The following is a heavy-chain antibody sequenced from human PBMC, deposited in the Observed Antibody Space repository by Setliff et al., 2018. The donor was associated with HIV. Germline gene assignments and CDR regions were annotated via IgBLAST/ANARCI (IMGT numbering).Heavy chain of an antibody. CDR1: GDSINSGTYY. CDR3: ARDNSYYYGSGSHYWYGMDV. V-gene: IGHV4-61*02. CDR2: LHLSGDT. J-gene: IGHJ6*01. Sequence: SETLSLTCTVSGDSINSGTYYWRWIRQHAGKGLEWIGRLHLSGDTNYNPSLKRRVTMSIDTSKNQFSLKLSPVTAADTAVYYWARDNSYYYGSGSHYWYGMDVWGQGTTVTVSS. D-gene: IGHD3-10*01.